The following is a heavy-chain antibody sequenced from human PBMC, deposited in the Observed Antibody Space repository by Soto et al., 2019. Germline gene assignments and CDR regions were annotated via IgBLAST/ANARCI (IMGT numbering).Heavy chain of an antibody. Sequence: QVQLVESGGGVVQPGRSLRLSCAASGFTFSSYGMHWVRQAPGKGLEWVAVIWYDGSNKYYADSVKGRFTISRDNSKNPLYLQMNSLRAEDTAVYYCARDGDFWSGTLRADDAFDIWGQGTMVTV. J-gene: IGHJ3*02. CDR2: IWYDGSNK. V-gene: IGHV3-33*01. CDR1: GFTFSSYG. CDR3: ARDGDFWSGTLRADDAFDI. D-gene: IGHD3-3*01.